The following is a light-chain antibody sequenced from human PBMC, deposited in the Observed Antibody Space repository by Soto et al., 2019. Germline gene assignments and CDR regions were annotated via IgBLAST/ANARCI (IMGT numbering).Light chain of an antibody. CDR1: SSDVGRYNL. J-gene: IGLJ3*02. Sequence: QSALTQPASVSWSPGQSITISCTGTSSDVGRYNLVSWYQQLPGKAPKLIIYEVNERPSGISDRFSGSKSGNTASLTISGLQDEDEADYFCCSYVGSSILMFGGGTKVTVL. V-gene: IGLV2-23*02. CDR3: CSYVGSSILM. CDR2: EVN.